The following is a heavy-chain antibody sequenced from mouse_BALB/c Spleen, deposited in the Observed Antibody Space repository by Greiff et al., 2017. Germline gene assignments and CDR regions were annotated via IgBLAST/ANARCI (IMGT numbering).Heavy chain of an antibody. D-gene: IGHD2-14*01. Sequence: LQQPGSELVRPGASVKLSCKASGYTFTSYWMHWVKQRPGQGLEWIGNIYPGSGSTNYDEKFKSKATLTVDTSSSTAYMQLSSLTSEDSAVYYCTRDRYDGGFAYWGQGTLVTVSA. CDR3: TRDRYDGGFAY. CDR2: IYPGSGST. J-gene: IGHJ3*01. V-gene: IGHV1S22*01. CDR1: GYTFTSYW.